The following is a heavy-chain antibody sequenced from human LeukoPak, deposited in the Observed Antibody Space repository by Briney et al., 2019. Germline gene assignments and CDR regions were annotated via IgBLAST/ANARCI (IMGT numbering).Heavy chain of an antibody. Sequence: SETLSLTCGVYGGSFSGYSWSWIRQPPGKGLEWIGEINHSGNTNYDPSLKSRVTISVDTSKNQFSLKLSSVTAADTAVYYCARGGWNKFDYWGQGTLVTVSS. D-gene: IGHD1-1*01. V-gene: IGHV4-34*01. CDR1: GGSFSGYS. CDR2: INHSGNT. J-gene: IGHJ4*02. CDR3: ARGGWNKFDY.